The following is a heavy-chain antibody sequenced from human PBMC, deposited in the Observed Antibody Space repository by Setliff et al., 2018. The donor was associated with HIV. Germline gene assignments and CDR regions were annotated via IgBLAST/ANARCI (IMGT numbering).Heavy chain of an antibody. V-gene: IGHV4-38-2*01. Sequence: PSETLSLTCVVSGYSISSGYYWGWIRQPPGTGLEWIGYIYYSGTTKYNPSLKSRVTISVDTSKNQFSLKLSSVTAADTAVYYCASEAWTSYRSSSGYYYYYMDVWGKGTTVTVSS. D-gene: IGHD6-6*01. CDR3: ASEAWTSYRSSSGYYYYYMDV. CDR1: GYSISSGYY. J-gene: IGHJ6*03. CDR2: IYYSGTT.